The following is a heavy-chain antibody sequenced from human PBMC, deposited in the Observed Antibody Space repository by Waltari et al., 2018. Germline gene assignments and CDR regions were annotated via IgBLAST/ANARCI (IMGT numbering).Heavy chain of an antibody. D-gene: IGHD1-26*01. Sequence: EVQLLESGGGLVQPGGSLRLSCAASGFTFSSYALSWVRQAPGKGLEWVSAISGSGGSTYYADSVKGRFTISRDNSKNTLYLQMNSLRAEDTAVYYCAKASMALGATLVDYWGQGTLVTVSS. V-gene: IGHV3-23*01. CDR1: GFTFSSYA. CDR2: ISGSGGST. J-gene: IGHJ4*02. CDR3: AKASMALGATLVDY.